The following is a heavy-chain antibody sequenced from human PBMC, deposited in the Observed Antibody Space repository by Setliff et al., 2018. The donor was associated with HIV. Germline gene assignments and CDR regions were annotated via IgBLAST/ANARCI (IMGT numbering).Heavy chain of an antibody. CDR3: ARDSSTKEMATITLVYFDY. V-gene: IGHV3-21*01. Sequence: PGGSLRLSCAASGFTFSSYSMNWVRQAPGKGLEWVSFISSSSSYIYYADSVKGRFNISRDNVKNSLYLQMNSPRADETAVYYCARDSSTKEMATITLVYFDYWGQGTLVTVSS. CDR2: ISSSSSYI. J-gene: IGHJ4*02. CDR1: GFTFSSYS. D-gene: IGHD5-12*01.